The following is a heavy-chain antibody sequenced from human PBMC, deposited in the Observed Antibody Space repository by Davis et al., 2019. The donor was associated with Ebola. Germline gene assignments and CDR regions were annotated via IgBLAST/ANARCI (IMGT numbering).Heavy chain of an antibody. D-gene: IGHD3-3*01. CDR1: GFTFRNYA. CDR3: ARAVFHEVLDY. J-gene: IGHJ4*02. Sequence: PGGSLRLSCAASGFTFRNYAMHWVRQAPGHVLHFVSVLSHSLRENFYADSVKGRFTISIDNSENTLYLQMNSLTADETAVYYCARAVFHEVLDYWGQGTPVTVSS. V-gene: IGHV3-30*01. CDR2: LSHSLREN.